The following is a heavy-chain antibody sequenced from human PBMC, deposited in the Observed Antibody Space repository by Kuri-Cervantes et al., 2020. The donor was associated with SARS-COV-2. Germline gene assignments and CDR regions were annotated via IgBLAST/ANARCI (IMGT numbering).Heavy chain of an antibody. CDR1: GFTFSSYA. CDR2: ISGSGGST. CDR3: AKLGSRRHYED. Sequence: PCAASGFTFSSYAMSWVPQSPGKGLEWVSAISGSGGSTYYADSVKGRFTISRDNSKNTLYLQINSLRAEDTAVYYCAKLGSRRHYEDWGQGTLVTVSS. D-gene: IGHD4-17*01. J-gene: IGHJ4*02. V-gene: IGHV3-23*01.